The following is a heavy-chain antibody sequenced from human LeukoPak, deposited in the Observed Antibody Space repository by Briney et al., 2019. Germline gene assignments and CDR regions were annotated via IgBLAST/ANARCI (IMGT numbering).Heavy chain of an antibody. CDR1: GGSFSGYY. J-gene: IGHJ4*02. CDR2: MNHSGST. D-gene: IGHD4-23*01. Sequence: SETLSLTCAVYGGSFSGYYWNWIRQPPGKGLEWIGEMNHSGSTNYSPSLKSRVTISVGTSKNQFSLKLSSVTAADTAVYYCAYGGHSPEYWGQGTLVTVSS. CDR3: AYGGHSPEY. V-gene: IGHV4-34*01.